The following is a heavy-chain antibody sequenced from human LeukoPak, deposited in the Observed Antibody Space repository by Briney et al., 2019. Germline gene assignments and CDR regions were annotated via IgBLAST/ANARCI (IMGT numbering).Heavy chain of an antibody. V-gene: IGHV3-7*01. CDR1: GFTLRHYW. Sequence: GGPLRLSRDVSGFTLRHYWMTWVRQAPGRGLEWVANIKPDGSEKNYVDSVKGRFTISRDDAKNSLFLQMNSLRPEDTAVYFCARNDVAAAGDYWGQGTLVTVSS. J-gene: IGHJ4*02. D-gene: IGHD6-13*01. CDR2: IKPDGSEK. CDR3: ARNDVAAAGDY.